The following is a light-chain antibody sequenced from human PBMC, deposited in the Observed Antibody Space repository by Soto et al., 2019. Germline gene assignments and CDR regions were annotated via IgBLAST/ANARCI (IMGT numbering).Light chain of an antibody. CDR3: SAWHNSLNGYV. J-gene: IGLJ1*01. CDR1: SSNIGSNT. Sequence: QSVLTQPLSASASPGQRVTISCSGGSSNIGSNTVAWYQHLPGTAPPRLVFTAGQRPSGVPGRFSGSKSGTSASLAISGLQSEDEAEYYYSAWHNSLNGYVFGPGTQLTVL. V-gene: IGLV1-44*01. CDR2: TAG.